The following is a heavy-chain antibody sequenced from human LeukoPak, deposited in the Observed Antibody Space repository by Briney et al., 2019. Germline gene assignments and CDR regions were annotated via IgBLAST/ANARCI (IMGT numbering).Heavy chain of an antibody. CDR3: AKDKGRGWYTYFDY. Sequence: AGGSLRLSCAASGFTFDDYAMHWVRQAPGKGLEWVSGISWNSGNIGYADSVKGRFTISRDNAKNSLYLQMNSLRAEDTALYYCAKDKGRGWYTYFDYWGQGTLVTVSS. V-gene: IGHV3-9*01. CDR1: GFTFDDYA. D-gene: IGHD6-19*01. J-gene: IGHJ4*02. CDR2: ISWNSGNI.